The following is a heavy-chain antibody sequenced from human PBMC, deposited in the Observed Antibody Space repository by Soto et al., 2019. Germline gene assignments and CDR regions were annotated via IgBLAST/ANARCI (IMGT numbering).Heavy chain of an antibody. D-gene: IGHD2-15*01. V-gene: IGHV5-51*03. CDR3: ARRQLHCGGGSCYGTNGLDY. CDR2: VFPGDSET. Sequence: GESLKISCQVSGYTFTNYWVAWVRQMPGKGLEWMGIVFPGDSETRYSPSFQGQVTFSADQSTSTAFLKWNSLRASDTAVYYCARRQLHCGGGSCYGTNGLDYCDQRTKVTVSS. J-gene: IGHJ4*02. CDR1: GYTFTNYW.